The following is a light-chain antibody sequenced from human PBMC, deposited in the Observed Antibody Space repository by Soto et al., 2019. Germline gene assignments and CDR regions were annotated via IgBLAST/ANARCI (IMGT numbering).Light chain of an antibody. J-gene: IGKJ1*01. Sequence: DIQMTQSPSTLSASIGERVTITCRASQTVSNWLAWYQQKPGKAPKPLIYDVSNLESGVPTRFSGSGSATEFTLSINSLQPDDFATYYCQQYGSYSRTFGQGTKVDIK. CDR2: DVS. CDR1: QTVSNW. CDR3: QQYGSYSRT. V-gene: IGKV1-5*01.